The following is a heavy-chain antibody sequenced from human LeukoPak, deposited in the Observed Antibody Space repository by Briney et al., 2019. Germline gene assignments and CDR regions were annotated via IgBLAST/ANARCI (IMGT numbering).Heavy chain of an antibody. CDR1: GYSTSSGYY. D-gene: IGHD3-22*01. J-gene: IGHJ4*02. CDR2: IYHSGST. V-gene: IGHV4-38-2*02. Sequence: KPSETLSLTCTVSGYSTSSGYYWGWIRQPPGKGLEWIGSIYHSGSTYYNPSLKSRVTISVDTSKNQFSLKLSSVTAADTAVYYCARAGGYYLDYWGQGTLVTVSS. CDR3: ARAGGYYLDY.